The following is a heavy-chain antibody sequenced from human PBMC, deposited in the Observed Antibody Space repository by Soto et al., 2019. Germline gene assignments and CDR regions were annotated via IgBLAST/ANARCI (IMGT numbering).Heavy chain of an antibody. V-gene: IGHV4-59*01. J-gene: IGHJ4*02. Sequence: SETLSLTCTVSGDSINTYYWSWIRQRPGKGLEWIGNVYHSGSTNYNPSLKSRVTISVDTSKNQFSLNLSSVTAADTAVYYCARRSHVHDYWGQGTPVPVSS. D-gene: IGHD1-1*01. CDR1: GDSINTYY. CDR3: ARRSHVHDY. CDR2: VYHSGST.